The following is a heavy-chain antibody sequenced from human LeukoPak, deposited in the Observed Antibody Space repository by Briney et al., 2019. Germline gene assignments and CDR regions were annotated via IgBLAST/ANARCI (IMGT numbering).Heavy chain of an antibody. J-gene: IGHJ5*02. D-gene: IGHD3-10*01. Sequence: APVKVSCKASGGTFSSYAISWVRQAPGQGLEWMGRIIPIFGTANYAQKFQARVTITTAESTSTAYMELSSLRSEDTAVYYCARGDDMVRGKDNWFDPGGQGTLVTASS. CDR3: ARGDDMVRGKDNWFDP. V-gene: IGHV1-69*05. CDR1: GGTFSSYA. CDR2: IIPIFGTA.